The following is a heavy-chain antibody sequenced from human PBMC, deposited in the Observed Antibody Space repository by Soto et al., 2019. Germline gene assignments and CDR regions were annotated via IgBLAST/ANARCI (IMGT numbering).Heavy chain of an antibody. D-gene: IGHD3-22*01. CDR2: ISAYNGNT. CDR1: GYTFTSYG. Sequence: GASVKVSCKASGYTFTSYGISWVRQAPGQGLEWMGWISAYNGNTNYAQKLQGRVTMTTDTSTSTAYMELRSLRSDDTAVYYCARVEAYYYDSSGYFPGDYWGQGTLVTVSS. CDR3: ARVEAYYYDSSGYFPGDY. J-gene: IGHJ4*02. V-gene: IGHV1-18*01.